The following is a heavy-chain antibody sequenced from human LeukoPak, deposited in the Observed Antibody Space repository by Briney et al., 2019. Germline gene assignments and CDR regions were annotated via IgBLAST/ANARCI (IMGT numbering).Heavy chain of an antibody. CDR2: TYYRSKWYN. CDR1: GDRVSSNSAA. CDR3: AREKWIQLWPRYFDY. Sequence: KRSQTLSLTCAISGDRVSSNSAAWNWIRQSPSRGLEWLGRTYYRSKWYNDYAVSVKSRITINPDTSKNQFSLQLNSVTPEDTAVYYCAREKWIQLWPRYFDYWGQGTLVTVSS. J-gene: IGHJ4*02. D-gene: IGHD5-18*01. V-gene: IGHV6-1*01.